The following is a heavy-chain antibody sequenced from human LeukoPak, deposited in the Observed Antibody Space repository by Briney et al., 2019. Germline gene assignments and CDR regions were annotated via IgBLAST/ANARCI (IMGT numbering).Heavy chain of an antibody. Sequence: GGSLRLSCAASGFTFSSYAMSWVRQAPGKGPEWVSGISGSGGSTYYADSVKGRFTISRDNSKNTLYLQMNSLRAEDTAVYYCAKVRRYYDSAGYWGQGTLVTVSS. V-gene: IGHV3-23*01. CDR1: GFTFSSYA. D-gene: IGHD3-22*01. CDR3: AKVRRYYDSAGY. CDR2: ISGSGGST. J-gene: IGHJ4*02.